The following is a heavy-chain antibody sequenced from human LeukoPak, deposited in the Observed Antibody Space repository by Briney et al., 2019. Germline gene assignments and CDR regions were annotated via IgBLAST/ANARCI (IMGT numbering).Heavy chain of an antibody. CDR2: VNPNSGGT. CDR3: ARGSQDDYSEHKLSGP. CDR1: GYTFTGYY. J-gene: IGHJ5*02. V-gene: IGHV1-2*06. Sequence: ASVKVSCKASGYTFTGYYMHWVRQAPGQGLEWMGRVNPNSGGTNYAQKFQGRVTMTRDTSISTAYMELSRLRSDDTAVYYCARGSQDDYSEHKLSGPWGQGTLVTVSS. D-gene: IGHD4-11*01.